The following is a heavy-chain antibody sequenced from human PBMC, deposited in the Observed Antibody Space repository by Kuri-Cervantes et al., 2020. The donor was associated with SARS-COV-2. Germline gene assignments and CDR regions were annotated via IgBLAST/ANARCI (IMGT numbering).Heavy chain of an antibody. CDR1: GFTSSSYS. D-gene: IGHD2-2*01. CDR3: AGDNSQVVVPAASYFQH. V-gene: IGHV3-64*01. J-gene: IGHJ1*01. CDR2: ISSNGGST. Sequence: ETLSPTRAPSGFTSSSYSMHWVRQAPGKGLEYVSAISSNGGSTYYANSVKGRFTLSRDNSKNPLYLQMGSLRAEDMSAYYCAGDNSQVVVPAASYFQHWGQGTLVTVSS.